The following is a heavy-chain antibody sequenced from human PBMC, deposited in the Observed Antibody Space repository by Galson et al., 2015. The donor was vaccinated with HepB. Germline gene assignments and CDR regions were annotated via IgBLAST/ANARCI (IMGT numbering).Heavy chain of an antibody. Sequence: SLTCTVSGGSTSSTNFYWGWIRQPPGKGLEWIRSINYSGSSYSNPSLKSRVTISVDTSKNQLSLKLSSVTAADTAVYYCARHWVGATRDYFDYWGQGTLVTVSS. D-gene: IGHD1-26*01. CDR3: ARHWVGATRDYFDY. V-gene: IGHV4-39*01. J-gene: IGHJ4*02. CDR2: INYSGSS. CDR1: GGSTSSTNFY.